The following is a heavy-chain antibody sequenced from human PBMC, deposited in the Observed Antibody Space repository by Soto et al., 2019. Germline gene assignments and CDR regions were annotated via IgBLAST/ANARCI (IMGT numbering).Heavy chain of an antibody. CDR1: GGTFSSYA. D-gene: IGHD3-22*01. CDR2: IIPIFDTA. Sequence: QVQLVQSGAEVKKPGSSVKVSCKASGGTFSSYAISWVRQAPGQGLEWMGGIIPIFDTANYAQKLQGRVPITAVESTSTAYLELSSLRSEDRAVYYCARDPTTGDYYDSIVDNNNWFDPWGHGTLVTVSS. CDR3: ARDPTTGDYYDSIVDNNNWFDP. J-gene: IGHJ5*02. V-gene: IGHV1-69*12.